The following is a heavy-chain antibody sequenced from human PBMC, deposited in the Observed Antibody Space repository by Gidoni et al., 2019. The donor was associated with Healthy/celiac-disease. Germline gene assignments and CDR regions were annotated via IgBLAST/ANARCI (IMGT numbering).Heavy chain of an antibody. CDR1: GSTFTSYA. J-gene: IGHJ3*02. V-gene: IGHV1-3*01. Sequence: QVQLVQSGAEVQKPGASVKVSCKASGSTFTSYAMHWVRQAPGQRLEWMGWINAGNGNTKYSQKFQSRVTITRDTSASTAYMELSSLRSEDTAVYYWARDRVAVAAWGRGFEAFDIWGQGTMVTVSS. CDR3: ARDRVAVAAWGRGFEAFDI. D-gene: IGHD6-19*01. CDR2: INAGNGNT.